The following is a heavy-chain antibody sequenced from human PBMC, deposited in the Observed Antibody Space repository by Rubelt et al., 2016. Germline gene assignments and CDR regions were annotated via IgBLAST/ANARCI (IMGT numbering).Heavy chain of an antibody. Sequence: GASVKVSCKASGYTFTSYGISWVRQAPGQGLEWMGRIIPILGIANYAQKFQGRVTITADKSTSTAYMELSSLRSEDTAVYYCVAFDPLTIYIVRLVLAGLDYWGQGTLVTVSS. CDR2: IIPILGIA. J-gene: IGHJ4*02. V-gene: IGHV1-69*04. CDR1: GYTFTSYG. CDR3: VAFDPLTIYIVRLVLAGLDY. D-gene: IGHD3-16*01.